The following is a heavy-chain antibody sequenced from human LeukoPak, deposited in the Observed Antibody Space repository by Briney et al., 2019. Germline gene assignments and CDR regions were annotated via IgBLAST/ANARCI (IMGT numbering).Heavy chain of an antibody. CDR1: GFTSSSYW. D-gene: IGHD5-12*01. V-gene: IGHV3-9*02. CDR2: INWNSDSI. Sequence: GGSLTLSYALSGFTSSSYWMHWVRQVPGKGLEWVSGINWNSDSIGYAVRGRFTISRDNAKNSLYLQMNSLRVEDTALYYCVTNGGGDSGYGNFDYWGQGTLVTVSS. CDR3: VTNGGGDSGYGNFDY. J-gene: IGHJ4*02.